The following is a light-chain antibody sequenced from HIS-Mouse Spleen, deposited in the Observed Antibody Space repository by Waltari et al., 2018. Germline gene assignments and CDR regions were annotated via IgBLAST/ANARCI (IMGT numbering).Light chain of an antibody. V-gene: IGLV2-14*03. CDR3: SSYTSSSTLV. J-gene: IGLJ3*02. CDR1: SSDVGGYND. CDR2: DVS. Sequence: QSALTQPASVSGSPGQSITISFTGTSSDVGGYNDVRFYQQHPGKAPKLMIYDVSNRPSGVSNRFSGSKSGNTASLTISGLQAEDEADYYCSSYTSSSTLVFGGGTKLTVL.